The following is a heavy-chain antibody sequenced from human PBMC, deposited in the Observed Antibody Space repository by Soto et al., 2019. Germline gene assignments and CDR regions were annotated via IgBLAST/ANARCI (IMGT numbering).Heavy chain of an antibody. CDR1: GGTFSSYA. D-gene: IGHD3-9*01. Sequence: QVQLVQSGAEVKKPGSSVKVSCKASGGTFSSYAISWVRQAPGQGLEWMGGIIPIFGTANYAQKFQGRVTIIADKSTSTAYMELSSLRSEDTAVYYCASGSDYDILTGYQRFDYWGQGTLVTVSS. CDR2: IIPIFGTA. V-gene: IGHV1-69*06. CDR3: ASGSDYDILTGYQRFDY. J-gene: IGHJ4*02.